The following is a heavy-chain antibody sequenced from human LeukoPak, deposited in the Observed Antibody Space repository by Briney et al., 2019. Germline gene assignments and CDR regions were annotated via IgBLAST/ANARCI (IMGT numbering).Heavy chain of an antibody. J-gene: IGHJ4*02. CDR1: GFTFSSYS. V-gene: IGHV3-21*04. D-gene: IGHD6-19*01. CDR3: VAVAGRPLDY. CDR2: ISSSSSYI. Sequence: PGGSLRLSCAASGFTFSSYSMNWVRQAPGKGLEWVSSISSSSSYIYYADSVKGRFTISRDNAKNTLYLQMNSLRAEDTAVYYCVAVAGRPLDYWGQGTLVTVSS.